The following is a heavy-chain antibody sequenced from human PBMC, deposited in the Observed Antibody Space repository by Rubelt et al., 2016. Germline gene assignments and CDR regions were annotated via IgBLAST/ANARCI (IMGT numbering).Heavy chain of an antibody. CDR3: ARDSGSPRGGGHDY. CDR1: GYTFTSYG. D-gene: IGHD1-26*01. Sequence: QVQLVQSGAEVKKPGASVKVSCKASGYTFTSYGISWVRQAPGQGLEWMGWISAYNGNTNYAQKLQGRVTRTTDTSTRTAYMWLRSRGSDGTAVYYCARDSGSPRGGGHDYWGQGTLVTVSS. V-gene: IGHV1-18*01. J-gene: IGHJ4*02. CDR2: ISAYNGNT.